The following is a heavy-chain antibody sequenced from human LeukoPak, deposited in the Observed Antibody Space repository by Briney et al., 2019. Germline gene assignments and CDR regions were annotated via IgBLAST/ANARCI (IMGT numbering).Heavy chain of an antibody. D-gene: IGHD1-26*01. CDR2: INPNSGGT. V-gene: IGHV1-2*02. J-gene: IGHJ3*02. CDR1: GYTFTVYY. CDR3: AGYSGSYLVLGTFDI. Sequence: ASVKVSCKASGYTFTVYYFHWVRQAPGQGLEWMGWINPNSGGTNYAQKFQGRVTMTRDTSIGTAYMELSRLRSDDTAVYYCAGYSGSYLVLGTFDIWGQGTMVTVSS.